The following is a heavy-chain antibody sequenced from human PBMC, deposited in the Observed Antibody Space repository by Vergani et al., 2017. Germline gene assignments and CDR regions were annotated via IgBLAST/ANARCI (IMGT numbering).Heavy chain of an antibody. D-gene: IGHD3-10*01. J-gene: IGHJ3*02. CDR2: INPNSSGT. V-gene: IGHV1-2*02. CDR3: ARVDVGDGSISGAFDI. Sequence: QVQLVQSGAEVKKPGASVKVSCKASGYTFTGYYMHWVRQAPGQGLEWMGWINPNSSGTNYAQNFQGRVTMTRDTSISTAYMELSRLRSDDAAVYYCARVDVGDGSISGAFDIWGQGTMVTGSS. CDR1: GYTFTGYY.